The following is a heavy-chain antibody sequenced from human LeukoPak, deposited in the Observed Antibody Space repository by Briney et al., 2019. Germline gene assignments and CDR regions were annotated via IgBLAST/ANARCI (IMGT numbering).Heavy chain of an antibody. V-gene: IGHV3-33*01. CDR2: IWYDGSKE. Sequence: PGGSLRLSCAASGFTFSNYGMHWVRQAPDKGLEWVGIIWYDGSKEYYAESVKGRFTISRDNSKDILYLQMNSLRADDTAVYYCVRGPIAAASTGNRSEDYWGQGTPVTVSS. D-gene: IGHD6-13*01. CDR1: GFTFSNYG. J-gene: IGHJ4*02. CDR3: VRGPIAAASTGNRSEDY.